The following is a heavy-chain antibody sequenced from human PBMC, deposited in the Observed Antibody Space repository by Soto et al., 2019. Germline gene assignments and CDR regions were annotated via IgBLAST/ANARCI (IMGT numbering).Heavy chain of an antibody. D-gene: IGHD2-15*01. CDR3: ARGFRGYQDYYYGMDF. J-gene: IGHJ6*02. CDR1: GYTFTSYG. Sequence: QVQLVQSGAEVTKPGASVKVSCKASGYTFTSYGISWVRQAPGQGLEWMGWISAYNGNTNYAQKLQGRVTMTTDTSTSTAYMELRSVRSDDKAVYYCARGFRGYQDYYYGMDFWGQGNTVTVSS. CDR2: ISAYNGNT. V-gene: IGHV1-18*01.